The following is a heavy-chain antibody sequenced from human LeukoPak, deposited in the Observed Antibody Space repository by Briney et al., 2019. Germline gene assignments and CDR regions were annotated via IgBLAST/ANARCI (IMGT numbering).Heavy chain of an antibody. CDR3: ARDSCSSTSCRKKFDN. CDR2: IYVSGST. Sequence: SETLSLTCTVSGDSISSANYYWGWVRQPPGKGLEWIARIYVSGSTYNIASLKSQVTISVETSKVQFSLKLSSVTAADTAVYYCARDSCSSTSCRKKFDNWGQGTLVTVSS. J-gene: IGHJ4*02. CDR1: GDSISSANYY. D-gene: IGHD2-2*01. V-gene: IGHV4-39*07.